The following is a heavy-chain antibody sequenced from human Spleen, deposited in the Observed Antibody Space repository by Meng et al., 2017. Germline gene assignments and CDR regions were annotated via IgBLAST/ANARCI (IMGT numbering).Heavy chain of an antibody. V-gene: IGHV4-31*02. D-gene: IGHD3-16*01. CDR3: ASGRFGWFDP. Sequence: GPLRAWGPGLVWPSQALSLTCTVSGGSVNGGDYYWNWIRQQPGAGLECIGYTYYGGSTYYNPSLKSRDTISVDTSKNQFSLKLSSVTAADTAVYYCASGRFGWFDPWGQGTLVTVSS. J-gene: IGHJ5*02. CDR2: TYYGGST. CDR1: GGSVNGGDYY.